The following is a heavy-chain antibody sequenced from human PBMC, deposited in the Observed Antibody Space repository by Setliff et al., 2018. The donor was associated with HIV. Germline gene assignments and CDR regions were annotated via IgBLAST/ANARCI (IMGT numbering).Heavy chain of an antibody. Sequence: PSETLSLTCTVSGGSMSTYYWSWIRQPPGKGLEWIGYIYTSGSTNYNPSLRSRVTISVDTSKNNFSLRLSSVTAADTAVYYCARDPRYSSVWFRNGGVDYWGQGTLVTVSS. V-gene: IGHV4-4*08. J-gene: IGHJ4*02. CDR3: ARDPRYSSVWFRNGGVDY. CDR1: GGSMSTYY. D-gene: IGHD6-19*01. CDR2: IYTSGST.